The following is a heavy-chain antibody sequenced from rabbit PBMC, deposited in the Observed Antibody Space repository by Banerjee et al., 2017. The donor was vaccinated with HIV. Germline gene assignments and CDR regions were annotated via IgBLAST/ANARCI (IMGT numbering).Heavy chain of an antibody. CDR3: ARGNTGGYVAYGYAWDL. CDR2: IYAGSSGVSN. CDR1: GIDFSSYSY. J-gene: IGHJ4*01. Sequence: QQQLEESGGGLVKPGGTLTLTCKASGIDFSSYSYMCWVRQAPGKGLEWIACIYAGSSGVSNYYASWAKGRFTISKTSSTTVTLQMTSLTAADTATYFCARGNTGGYVAYGYAWDLWGPGTLVTVS. D-gene: IGHD6-1*01. V-gene: IGHV1S45*01.